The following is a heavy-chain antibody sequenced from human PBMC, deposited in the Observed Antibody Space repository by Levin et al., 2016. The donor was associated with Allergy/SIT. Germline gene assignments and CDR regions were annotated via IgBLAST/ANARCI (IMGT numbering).Heavy chain of an antibody. CDR2: ISSSSSTI. Sequence: WIRQPPGKGLEWVSYISSSSSTIYYADSVKGRFTISRDNAKNSLYLQMNSLRAEDTAVYYCARDGSYYDILTGPSPNYGMDVWGQGTTVTVSS. J-gene: IGHJ6*02. CDR3: ARDGSYYDILTGPSPNYGMDV. D-gene: IGHD3-9*01. V-gene: IGHV3-48*01.